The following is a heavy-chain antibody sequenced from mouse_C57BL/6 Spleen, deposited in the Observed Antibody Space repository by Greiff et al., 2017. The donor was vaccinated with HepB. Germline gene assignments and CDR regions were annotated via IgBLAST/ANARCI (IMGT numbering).Heavy chain of an antibody. V-gene: IGHV1-50*01. CDR2: IDPSDSYT. Sequence: VQLQQPGAELVKPGASVKLSCKASGYTFTSYWMQWVKQRPGQGLEWIGEIDPSDSYTNYNQKFKGKATLTVDTSSSTAYMQLSSLTSEDSAVYYCARGNYYGSSLYAMDYWGQGTSVTVSS. D-gene: IGHD1-1*01. J-gene: IGHJ4*01. CDR1: GYTFTSYW. CDR3: ARGNYYGSSLYAMDY.